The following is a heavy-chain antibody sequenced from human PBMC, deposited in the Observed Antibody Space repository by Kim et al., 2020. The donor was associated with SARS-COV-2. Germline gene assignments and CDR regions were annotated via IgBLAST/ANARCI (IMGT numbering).Heavy chain of an antibody. J-gene: IGHJ2*01. CDR2: ISSSSSYT. CDR1: GFTFSDYY. D-gene: IGHD3-22*01. CDR3: ARDNYYQGGYYYGWYFDL. V-gene: IGHV3-11*05. Sequence: GGSLRLSCAASGFTFSDYYMSWIRQAPGKGLEWVSYISSSSSYTNYADSVKGRFTISRDNAKNSLYLQMNSLRAEDTAVYYCARDNYYQGGYYYGWYFDLWGRGTLVTVSS.